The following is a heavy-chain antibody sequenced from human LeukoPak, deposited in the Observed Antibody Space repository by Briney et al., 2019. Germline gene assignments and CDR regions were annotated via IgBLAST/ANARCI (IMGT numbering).Heavy chain of an antibody. V-gene: IGHV3-48*02. Sequence: GRSLRLSCATSGFSFTDYPMNWVRQAPGKGLEWVSNIRTSAEGANYAYYADSVKGRVTISRDDAKNTLYLHMNSLRDDDTAVYYCASDQRYAFDYWGQGTLVTVSS. CDR2: IRTSAEGANYA. J-gene: IGHJ4*02. CDR3: ASDQRYAFDY. D-gene: IGHD3-9*01. CDR1: GFSFTDYP.